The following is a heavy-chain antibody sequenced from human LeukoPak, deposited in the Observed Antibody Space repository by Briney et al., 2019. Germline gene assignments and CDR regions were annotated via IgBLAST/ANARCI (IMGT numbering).Heavy chain of an antibody. CDR2: IYYSGST. V-gene: IGHV4-59*12. J-gene: IGHJ6*03. CDR1: GGSISSYY. Sequence: PSETLSLTCSVSGGSISSYYWSWIRQPPGKALEWIGYIYYSGSTNYNPSLKSRVTMSVETSKNQFSLKLSSVTAADTAVYYCARGGITMVRGVTVDYYYYYYMDVWGKGTTVTVSS. D-gene: IGHD3-10*01. CDR3: ARGGITMVRGVTVDYYYYYYMDV.